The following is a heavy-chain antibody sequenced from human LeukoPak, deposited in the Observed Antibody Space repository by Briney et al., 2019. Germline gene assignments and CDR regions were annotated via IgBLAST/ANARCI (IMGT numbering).Heavy chain of an antibody. CDR3: ARNLRDVYTQSLDSPDY. V-gene: IGHV1-46*01. CDR2: INPSGGST. D-gene: IGHD5-24*01. Sequence: GASVKVSCKATGYTFTTYYMHWVRQAPGQGLEWMGIINPSGGSTSYAQKFQGRVTMTRDTSTSTVYMELSSLRSEDTAVYYCARNLRDVYTQSLDSPDYWGQGTLVTVSS. CDR1: GYTFTTYY. J-gene: IGHJ4*02.